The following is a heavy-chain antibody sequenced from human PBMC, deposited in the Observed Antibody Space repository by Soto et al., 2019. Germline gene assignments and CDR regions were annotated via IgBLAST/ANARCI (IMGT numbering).Heavy chain of an antibody. CDR3: ARRYGYIFDY. V-gene: IGHV4-30-4*08. Sequence: PSETLSLTCRVSGGSIGSPNFYWSWIRQHPGKGLEWIGYVYYNGTTYYNPSLKSRVSISVDTSKNQFSLKLSSVTAADTAVYYCARRYGYIFDYWGQGTLVTGSS. D-gene: IGHD1-1*01. CDR2: VYYNGTT. J-gene: IGHJ4*02. CDR1: GGSIGSPNFY.